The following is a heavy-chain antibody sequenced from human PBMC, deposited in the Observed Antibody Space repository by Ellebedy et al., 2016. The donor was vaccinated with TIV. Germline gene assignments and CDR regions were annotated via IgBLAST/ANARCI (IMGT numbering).Heavy chain of an antibody. D-gene: IGHD3-16*01. CDR1: GFTFDSYA. Sequence: GESLKISCVASGFTFDSYAMHWVRQAPGKGLEWVAVISYDGSSKYYADSVKGRFTISRDNSMTTLYLEMNSLRAEDTAVYYCVTWGQSYGRWGQGSLVTISS. J-gene: IGHJ4*02. V-gene: IGHV3-30-3*01. CDR3: VTWGQSYGR. CDR2: ISYDGSSK.